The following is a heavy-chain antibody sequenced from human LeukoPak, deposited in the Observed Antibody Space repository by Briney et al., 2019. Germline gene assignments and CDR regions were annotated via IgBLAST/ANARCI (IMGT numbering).Heavy chain of an antibody. V-gene: IGHV3-30-3*01. CDR2: ISYDGSNK. D-gene: IGHD5-18*01. Sequence: PGGSLRLSCAASGFTFSSYAMHWVRQAPGKGLEWVAVISYDGSNKYYADSVKGRFTISRDNSKNTLYLQMNSLRAEDTAVYYCARDQDTWIQLWSPNFDYWGQGTLVTVSS. CDR3: ARDQDTWIQLWSPNFDY. J-gene: IGHJ4*02. CDR1: GFTFSSYA.